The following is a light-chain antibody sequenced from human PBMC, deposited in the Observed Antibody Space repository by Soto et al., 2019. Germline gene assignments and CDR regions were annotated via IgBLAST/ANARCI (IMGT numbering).Light chain of an antibody. CDR2: RNN. CDR1: SSNIGSNY. CDR3: AAWDDSLSGHYV. J-gene: IGLJ1*01. Sequence: QSSLTQPPSASGTPGQRVTISCSGSSSNIGSNYVYWYQQLPGTAPKLLIYRNNQRPSGVPDRFSGSESGTSASLAISGLRSEDEGDYYCAAWDDSLSGHYVFGTGTKVTVL. V-gene: IGLV1-47*01.